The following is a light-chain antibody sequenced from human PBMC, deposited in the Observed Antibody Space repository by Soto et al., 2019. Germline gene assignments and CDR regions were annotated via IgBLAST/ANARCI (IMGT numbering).Light chain of an antibody. CDR3: QQRSNWPPLT. J-gene: IGKJ4*01. CDR1: QDVGKY. CDR2: DTS. V-gene: IGKV3-11*01. Sequence: EIVLTQSPATLSLSPGERVTLSCRASQDVGKYLAWYQQNPGQAPRLLIYDTSNRASGIPARFSGSGSGTDFTLTISSLEPEDFAVYYCQQRSNWPPLTFGGGTKVEIK.